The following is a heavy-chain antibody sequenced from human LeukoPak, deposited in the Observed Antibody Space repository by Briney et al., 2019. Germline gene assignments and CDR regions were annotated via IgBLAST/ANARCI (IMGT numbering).Heavy chain of an antibody. CDR2: IKKDGSAT. CDR3: AGDVSAFDY. J-gene: IGHJ4*02. D-gene: IGHD6-19*01. Sequence: PGGSLRLSCVVSGLTFKNYWMTWVRQAPGKGLEWVASIKKDGSATFYVDSVKGRFTISRDNAKNSLYLQMHNLRAEDTAMYYCAGDVSAFDYWGQGTLVTVSS. V-gene: IGHV3-7*04. CDR1: GLTFKNYW.